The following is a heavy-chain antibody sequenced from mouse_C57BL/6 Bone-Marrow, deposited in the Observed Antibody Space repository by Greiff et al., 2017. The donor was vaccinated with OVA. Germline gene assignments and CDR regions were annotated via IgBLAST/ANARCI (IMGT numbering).Heavy chain of an antibody. Sequence: EVKLVESGGGLVQPGGSLSLSCAASGFTFTDYYMSWVRQPPGKALEWLGFIRNKANGYTTEYSASVKGRFTISRDNSQSILYLQMNALGAEDSATYYCARYDYYSFAYWGQGTLVTVSA. CDR2: IRNKANGYTT. V-gene: IGHV7-3*01. CDR3: ARYDYYSFAY. J-gene: IGHJ3*01. D-gene: IGHD1-1*02. CDR1: GFTFTDYY.